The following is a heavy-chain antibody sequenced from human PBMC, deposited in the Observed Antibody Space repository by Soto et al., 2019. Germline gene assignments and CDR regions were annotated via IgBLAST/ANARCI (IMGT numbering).Heavy chain of an antibody. CDR2: IDPSDSYT. CDR3: ARHGAPYSSSSPFDY. V-gene: IGHV5-10-1*01. D-gene: IGHD6-6*01. Sequence: PGESLKISCKGSGYSFTSYWISWVRQMPGKGLEWMGRIDPSDSYTNYSPSFQGHVTISADKSISTAYLQWSSLKASDTAMYYCARHGAPYSSSSPFDYWGQGTLVTVSS. CDR1: GYSFTSYW. J-gene: IGHJ4*02.